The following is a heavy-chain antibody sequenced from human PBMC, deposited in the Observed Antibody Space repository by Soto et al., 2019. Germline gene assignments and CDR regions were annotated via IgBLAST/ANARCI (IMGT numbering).Heavy chain of an antibody. V-gene: IGHV4-34*01. CDR1: GGSFSGYY. D-gene: IGHD3-3*01. Sequence: SETLSLTCAVYGGSFSGYYWSWIRQPPGKGLEWIGEINHSGSTNYNPSLKSRVTISVDTSKNQFSLKLSSVTAADTAVYYCARGVRLKIFGVVIPYYYYYMDVWGKGTTVTVSS. J-gene: IGHJ6*03. CDR2: INHSGST. CDR3: ARGVRLKIFGVVIPYYYYYMDV.